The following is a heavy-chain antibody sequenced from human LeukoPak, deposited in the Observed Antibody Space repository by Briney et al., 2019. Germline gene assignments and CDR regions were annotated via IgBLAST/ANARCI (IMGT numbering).Heavy chain of an antibody. V-gene: IGHV4-39*01. CDR3: ARGHIVVTVVYFDY. Sequence: KPSETLSLTCTVSGGSISSSSYYWGWIRQPPGKGLEWIGSIYYSGSTYYNPSLKSRVTISVDTSKNQLSLKLSSVTAADTAVYYCARGHIVVTVVYFDYWGQGTLVTVSS. D-gene: IGHD2-21*01. J-gene: IGHJ4*02. CDR2: IYYSGST. CDR1: GGSISSSSYY.